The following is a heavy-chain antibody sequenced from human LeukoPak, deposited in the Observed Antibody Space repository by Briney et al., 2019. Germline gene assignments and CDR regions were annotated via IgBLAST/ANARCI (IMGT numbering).Heavy chain of an antibody. D-gene: IGHD2-8*01. CDR2: MNPNSGNT. Sequence: RASVKVSCKASGYTFTSYDINWVRPATGQGLEWMGWMNPNSGNTGYAQKFQGRVTMTRNTSISTAYMELSSLRSEDTAVYYCARPENATANGFDPWGQGTLVTVSS. CDR1: GYTFTSYD. CDR3: ARPENATANGFDP. V-gene: IGHV1-8*01. J-gene: IGHJ5*02.